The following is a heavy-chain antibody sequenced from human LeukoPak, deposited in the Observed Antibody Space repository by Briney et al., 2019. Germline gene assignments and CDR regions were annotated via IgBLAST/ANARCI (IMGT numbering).Heavy chain of an antibody. J-gene: IGHJ4*02. CDR3: ARVPSPYYFDY. Sequence: GGSLRLSCAASGFTFSSYSMNWVRQAPGKGLEWVSSISSSSSYIYYADSVKGRFTITRDNAKNSLYLQMNSLRAEDTAVYYCARVPSPYYFDYWGQGTLVTVSS. V-gene: IGHV3-21*01. CDR2: ISSSSSYI. CDR1: GFTFSSYS.